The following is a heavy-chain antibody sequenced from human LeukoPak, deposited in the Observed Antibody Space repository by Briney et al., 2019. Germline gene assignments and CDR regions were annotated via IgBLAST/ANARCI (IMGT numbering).Heavy chain of an antibody. V-gene: IGHV3-30*02. J-gene: IGHJ4*02. CDR3: XKDSNPLLTVTTLDY. CDR1: GFTFSSYG. D-gene: IGHD4-17*01. Sequence: GGSLRLSCAASGFTFSSYGMHWVRQAPGKGLEWVAFIRYDGSNKYYADSVKGRFTISRDNSKNTLYLQMNSLRAEDTAVYYCXKDSNPLLTVTTLDYWGQGTLVTASS. CDR2: IRYDGSNK.